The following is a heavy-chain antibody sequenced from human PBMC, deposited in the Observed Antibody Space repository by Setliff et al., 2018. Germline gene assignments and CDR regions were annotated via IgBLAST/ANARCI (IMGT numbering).Heavy chain of an antibody. Sequence: GGSLRLSCAASGFTFRSYAMNWIRRAPGKGLEWVSAISGSGGSTYYAGSVKGRFTISRDNSKNTLYLQMNSLRAEDTAVYYCAKARNAGYAGGWYLNYWGQGTLVTVSS. CDR3: AKARNAGYAGGWYLNY. CDR2: ISGSGGST. CDR1: GFTFRSYA. V-gene: IGHV3-23*01. D-gene: IGHD2-15*01. J-gene: IGHJ4*02.